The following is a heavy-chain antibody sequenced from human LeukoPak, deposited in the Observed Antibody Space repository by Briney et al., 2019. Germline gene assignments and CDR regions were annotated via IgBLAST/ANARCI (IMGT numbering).Heavy chain of an antibody. J-gene: IGHJ4*02. Sequence: PSETLSPTCTVSGGSISSSSFYWGWIRQPPGKGLEWIGSIYYSGSTHYNPSLKSRVTMSIDMSKNQFSLKLSSVTAADTAVYYCARRPGEYGGNDFDYWGQGTLVTVSS. CDR1: GGSISSSSFY. D-gene: IGHD4/OR15-4a*01. V-gene: IGHV4-39*01. CDR2: IYYSGST. CDR3: ARRPGEYGGNDFDY.